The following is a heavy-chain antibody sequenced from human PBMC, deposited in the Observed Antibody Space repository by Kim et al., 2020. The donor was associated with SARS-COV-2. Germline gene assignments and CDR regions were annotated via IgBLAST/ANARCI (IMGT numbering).Heavy chain of an antibody. CDR2: TSADGRAT. D-gene: IGHD2-15*01. Sequence: GGSLSLSCAASGFTYNNYGMSWVRQAPGKGLEWVSVTSADGRATYYADSVKGRFTMSRDNSKNTLLLQMTSLRAEDTAVYYCAKARQGGSGDVDSWGQGTRVTVSS. J-gene: IGHJ4*02. CDR1: GFTYNNYG. CDR3: AKARQGGSGDVDS. V-gene: IGHV3-23*01.